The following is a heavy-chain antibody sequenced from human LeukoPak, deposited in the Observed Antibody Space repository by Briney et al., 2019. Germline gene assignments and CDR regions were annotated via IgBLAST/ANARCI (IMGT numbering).Heavy chain of an antibody. CDR2: MSGSDTGS. CDR3: AKDARSFGGTYFDY. CDR1: GFTFNKSW. V-gene: IGHV3-23*01. Sequence: PGGSLRLSCAASGFTFNKSWMSWVRQAPGKGLEWVSAMSGSDTGSWYADSVKGRFTISRDTSKTTLYLQMNSLRAEDTAIYYCAKDARSFGGTYFDYWGQGIQVTVSS. J-gene: IGHJ4*02. D-gene: IGHD4-23*01.